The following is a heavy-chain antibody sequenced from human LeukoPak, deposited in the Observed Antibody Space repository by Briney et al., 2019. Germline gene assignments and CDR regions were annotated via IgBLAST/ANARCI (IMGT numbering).Heavy chain of an antibody. J-gene: IGHJ5*02. Sequence: PGGSLRLSCAASGFTFSSYAMHWVRQAPGKGLEWVAVISYDGSNKYYADSVKGRFAISRDNSKNTLYLQMNSLRAEDTAVYYCARDAGYRSPWGQGTLVTVSS. CDR2: ISYDGSNK. CDR1: GFTFSSYA. CDR3: ARDAGYRSP. V-gene: IGHV3-30*09. D-gene: IGHD6-19*01.